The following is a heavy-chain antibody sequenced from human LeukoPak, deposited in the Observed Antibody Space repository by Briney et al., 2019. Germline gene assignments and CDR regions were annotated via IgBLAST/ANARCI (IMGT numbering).Heavy chain of an antibody. CDR2: IYYSGST. V-gene: IGHV4-39*07. J-gene: IGHJ5*02. D-gene: IGHD3-10*01. CDR3: ARSEYYYGSGLFDP. Sequence: SETLSLTRTVSGGSISSSSYYWGWIRQPPGKGLEWIGSIYYSGSTYYNPSLKSRVTISVDTSKNQFSLKLSSVTAADTAVYYCARSEYYYGSGLFDPWGQGTLVTVSS. CDR1: GGSISSSSYY.